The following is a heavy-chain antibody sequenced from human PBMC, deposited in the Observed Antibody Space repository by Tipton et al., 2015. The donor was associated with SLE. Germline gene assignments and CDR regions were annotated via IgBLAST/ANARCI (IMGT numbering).Heavy chain of an antibody. V-gene: IGHV3-23*01. D-gene: IGHD6-13*01. CDR2: ISGSGGST. CDR3: AKDRRDGSSCLVGLETDY. CDR1: GFTFSSYW. Sequence: SLRLSCAASGFTFSSYWMSWVRQAPGKGLEWVSAISGSGGSTYYADSVKGRFTIARDNSKNTLYLQMNSLRAEDTAVYYCAKDRRDGSSCLVGLETDYWGRGTLVTVSS. J-gene: IGHJ4*02.